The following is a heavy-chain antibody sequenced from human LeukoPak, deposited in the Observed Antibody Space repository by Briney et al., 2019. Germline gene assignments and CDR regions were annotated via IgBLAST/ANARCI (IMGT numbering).Heavy chain of an antibody. J-gene: IGHJ4*02. CDR1: GFPFSRDW. CDR3: TTGYSSGWYNEGNY. D-gene: IGHD6-19*01. V-gene: IGHV3-7*01. Sequence: GSLRLSCVAFGFPFSRDWMSWVGQAPGKGLEWVAKIKKDGSGQYYLDSVKDRFTISRDNAKNSLYLQMNSLRAEDTAVYFCTTGYSSGWYNEGNYWGQGTLVTVSS. CDR2: IKKDGSGQ.